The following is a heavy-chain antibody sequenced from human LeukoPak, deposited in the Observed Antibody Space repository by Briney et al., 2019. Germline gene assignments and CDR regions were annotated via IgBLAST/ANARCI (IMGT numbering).Heavy chain of an antibody. CDR3: ARVIMPSSWYDY. V-gene: IGHV1-69*04. J-gene: IGHJ4*02. D-gene: IGHD6-13*01. Sequence: ASVKVSCKASGGTFSSYAISWVRQAPGQGLEWMGRIIPILGIANYAQKFQGRVTITADKSTSTAYMELSSLRSEDTAVYYCARVIMPSSWYDYWGQGTLVTVSS. CDR1: GGTFSSYA. CDR2: IIPILGIA.